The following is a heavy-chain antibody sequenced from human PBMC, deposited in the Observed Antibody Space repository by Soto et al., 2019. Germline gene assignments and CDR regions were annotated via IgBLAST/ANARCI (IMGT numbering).Heavy chain of an antibody. D-gene: IGHD3-16*01. Sequence: PSETLSLTCTVSGVSITSHYWTWIRQPPGKGLEWIGNIHYGGSTNYSPSLKGRVIISVDTSENQSSLKLSSVTTADTAVYYCTVGGAGHPFDYWGQGTLVTASS. CDR2: IHYGGST. CDR3: TVGGAGHPFDY. V-gene: IGHV4-59*11. J-gene: IGHJ4*02. CDR1: GVSITSHY.